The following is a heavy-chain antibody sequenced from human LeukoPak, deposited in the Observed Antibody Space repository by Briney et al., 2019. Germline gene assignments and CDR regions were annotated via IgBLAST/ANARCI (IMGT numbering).Heavy chain of an antibody. CDR3: AKSSCVSTSCLYLDYHYYFMDV. V-gene: IGHV3-30*02. D-gene: IGHD2-2*01. Sequence: GGSLRLSCAASGFTFSSYGMHWVRQAPGKGLEWVAFIRYDGSNKYYADSVKGRFTISRDNSKNTLHLQMNSLRAEDTAVYYCAKSSCVSTSCLYLDYHYYFMDVWGKGTTVTVSS. J-gene: IGHJ6*03. CDR2: IRYDGSNK. CDR1: GFTFSSYG.